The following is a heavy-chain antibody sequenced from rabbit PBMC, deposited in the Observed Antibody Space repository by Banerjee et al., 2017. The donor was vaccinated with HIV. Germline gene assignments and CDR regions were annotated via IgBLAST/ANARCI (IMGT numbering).Heavy chain of an antibody. V-gene: IGHV1S45*01. CDR2: IAAGSGTT. CDR1: GFDLSSYYY. CDR3: AVNGGSGWFDFNL. J-gene: IGHJ4*01. Sequence: QEQLEESGGGLVKPEGSLTLTCKASGFDLSSYYYMCWVRQAPGKGLEWIACIAAGSGTTYYASWASGRFTISKTSSTTVTLQMTSLTAADTATYFCAVNGGSGWFDFNLWGPGTLVTVS. D-gene: IGHD4-1*01.